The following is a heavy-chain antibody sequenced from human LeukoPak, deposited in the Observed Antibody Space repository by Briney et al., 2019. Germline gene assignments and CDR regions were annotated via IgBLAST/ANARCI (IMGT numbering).Heavy chain of an antibody. J-gene: IGHJ5*02. CDR3: ARDEVVAATNKFDP. CDR1: GGSISSGGYY. Sequence: SETLSLTCTVSGGSISSGGYYWSWIRQPPGKGLEWIGYIYHTGSTYYNPSLKSRVTISVDGSRNQFSLNLTSVTAADTAVYYCARDEVVAATNKFDPWGQGTLVTVSS. V-gene: IGHV4-30-2*01. D-gene: IGHD2-15*01. CDR2: IYHTGST.